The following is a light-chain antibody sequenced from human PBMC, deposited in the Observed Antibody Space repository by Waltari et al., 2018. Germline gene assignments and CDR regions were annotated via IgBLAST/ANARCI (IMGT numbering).Light chain of an antibody. CDR2: AVS. CDR3: QQLKGFPIT. Sequence: DIQLTQSPSFLSASVGDTVTITCRASQDINHYLAWYQQKPWKAPNHLIYAVSTLRSGVPSRFSGSASGTEFTLTINSLQPEDFATYYCQQLKGFPITFGQGTRLEIK. CDR1: QDINHY. V-gene: IGKV1-9*01. J-gene: IGKJ5*01.